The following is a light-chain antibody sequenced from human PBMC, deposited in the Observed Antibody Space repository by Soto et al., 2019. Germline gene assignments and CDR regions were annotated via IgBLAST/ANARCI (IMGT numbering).Light chain of an antibody. CDR3: QSYDSGLSAWV. J-gene: IGLJ3*02. CDR1: SSNIGAGYD. Sequence: QPVLTQPPSVSGAPGQRVTISCTGSSSNIGAGYDVHWYQQLPGTAPKLLIYGDNNRPSGVPDRFSGSKSGTSASLAITGLQAEDEADYYCQSYDSGLSAWVFGGGTKVTVL. CDR2: GDN. V-gene: IGLV1-40*01.